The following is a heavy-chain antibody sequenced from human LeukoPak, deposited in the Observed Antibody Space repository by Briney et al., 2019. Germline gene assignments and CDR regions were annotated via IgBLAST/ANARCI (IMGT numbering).Heavy chain of an antibody. CDR1: GGSISSGSYY. J-gene: IGHJ5*02. CDR2: INHSGST. V-gene: IGHV4-39*07. D-gene: IGHD6-13*01. Sequence: PSETLSLTCTVSGGSISSGSYYWSWIRQPPGKGLEWIGEINHSGSTNYNSSLKSRVAISVDTSKNQFSLKVTSVTAADTAVYYCATRPDIAATGPRWFDPWGQGTLVTVSS. CDR3: ATRPDIAATGPRWFDP.